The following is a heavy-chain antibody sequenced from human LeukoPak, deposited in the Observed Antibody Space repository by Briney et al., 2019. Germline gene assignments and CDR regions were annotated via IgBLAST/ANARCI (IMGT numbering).Heavy chain of an antibody. Sequence: PGGSLRLSCAASGFIFSSYAMNWVRQAPGKGLEWDSYITNSGTTIYYADSVKGRFTISRDNAENSLYLQMNSLRAEDTAIYYCARDQWLAYYYHGMDVWGQGTTVTVSS. V-gene: IGHV3-48*03. D-gene: IGHD6-19*01. CDR2: ITNSGTTI. J-gene: IGHJ6*02. CDR3: ARDQWLAYYYHGMDV. CDR1: GFIFSSYA.